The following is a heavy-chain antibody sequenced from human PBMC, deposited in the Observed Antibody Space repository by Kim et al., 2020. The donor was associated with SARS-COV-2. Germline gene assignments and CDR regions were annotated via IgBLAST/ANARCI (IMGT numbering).Heavy chain of an antibody. V-gene: IGHV4-34*01. J-gene: IGHJ4*02. D-gene: IGHD6-6*01. CDR3: ARGSSKSSSSVDY. CDR1: GGSFSGYY. CDR2: INHSGST. Sequence: SETLSLTCAVYGGSFSGYYWSWIRQPPGKGLEWIGEINHSGSTNYNPSLKSRVTISVDTSKNQFSLKLSSVTAADTAVYYCARGSSKSSSSVDYWGQGTLVTVSS.